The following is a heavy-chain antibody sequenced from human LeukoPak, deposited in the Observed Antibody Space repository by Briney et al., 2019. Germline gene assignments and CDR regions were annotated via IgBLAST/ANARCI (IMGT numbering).Heavy chain of an antibody. CDR1: GFTFSSYS. CDR3: ARDDPPNDYGDYVAAFDI. V-gene: IGHV3-21*01. CDR2: ISSSSSYI. D-gene: IGHD4-17*01. J-gene: IGHJ3*02. Sequence: KPRGSLRLSCAASGFTFSSYSMNWVRQAPGKGLEWVSSISSSSSYIYYADSVKGRFTISRDNAKNSLYLQMNSLRAEDTAVYYCARDDPPNDYGDYVAAFDIWGQGTMVTVSS.